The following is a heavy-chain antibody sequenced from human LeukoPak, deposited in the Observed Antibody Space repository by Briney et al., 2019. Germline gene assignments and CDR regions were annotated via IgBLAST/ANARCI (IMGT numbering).Heavy chain of an antibody. D-gene: IGHD6-19*01. CDR2: IDPSDSYT. V-gene: IGHV5-10-1*01. CDR1: GYSCTNYW. J-gene: IGHJ4*02. CDR3: ARGEFVRPVAGTADY. Sequence: GESLKISCKGSGYSCTNYWISWVRQMPGKGLEWMGRIDPSDSYTNYSPSFQGHVTISADKSISTAYLQWSSLKASDTAIYYCARGEFVRPVAGTADYRGQGTLVTVSS.